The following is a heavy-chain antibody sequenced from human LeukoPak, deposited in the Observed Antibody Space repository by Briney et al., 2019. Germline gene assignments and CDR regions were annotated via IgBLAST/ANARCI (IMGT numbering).Heavy chain of an antibody. V-gene: IGHV3-23*01. J-gene: IGHJ4*02. CDR3: AKGKGVGVTTSFDY. Sequence: PGASLRLSCAASGFTFSSYAMSCVREAPGQGLEWFSGMSGSGGSTHYADSVKGRLTISRDNSKSTQYLQMNSLRAEDTAVYYCAKGKGVGVTTSFDYWGQGIVVTVSS. CDR1: GFTFSSYA. D-gene: IGHD1-26*01. CDR2: MSGSGGST.